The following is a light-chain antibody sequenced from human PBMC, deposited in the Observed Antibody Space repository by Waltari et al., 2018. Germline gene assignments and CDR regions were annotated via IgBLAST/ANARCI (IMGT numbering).Light chain of an antibody. CDR2: QVS. Sequence: QSALTQPASVSGSPGQSITIPCTGTSSDVGAYNYVSWYQHHPGKAPKIMIYQVSNPPSGASNRLSGSKSGNTASLTISGLQAEDEGDYYCISYTTSGTFVFGGGTKLTVL. CDR3: ISYTTSGTFV. V-gene: IGLV2-14*01. CDR1: SSDVGAYNY. J-gene: IGLJ2*01.